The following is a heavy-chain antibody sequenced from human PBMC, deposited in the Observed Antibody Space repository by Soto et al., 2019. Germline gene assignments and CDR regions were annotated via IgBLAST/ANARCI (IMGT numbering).Heavy chain of an antibody. CDR2: IWYDGSNK. CDR3: ARVQPSYYAMDV. Sequence: QVQLVESGGGVVQPGGSLRLSCAASGFIFSSYGMHWVRQAPGKGVEWVAVIWYDGSNKYHADSVKGRFTISRDNSKNTLYLQMNSLRAEDTAVYYCARVQPSYYAMDVWGQGTTVTVSS. J-gene: IGHJ6*02. V-gene: IGHV3-33*01. CDR1: GFIFSSYG.